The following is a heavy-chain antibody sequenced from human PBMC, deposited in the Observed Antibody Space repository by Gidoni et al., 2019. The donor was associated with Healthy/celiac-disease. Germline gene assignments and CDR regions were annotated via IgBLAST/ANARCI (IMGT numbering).Heavy chain of an antibody. D-gene: IGHD6-6*01. CDR2: ISSSSSYI. V-gene: IGHV3-21*01. Sequence: EVQLVESGGGLVKPGGSLRLSCAASGFTFSSYSMTWVRQAPGKGLEWVSSISSSSSYIYYADSVKGRFTISRDNAKNSLYLQMNSLRAEDTAVYYCARGTEGSSSSSFGYYYGMDVWGQGTTVTVSS. J-gene: IGHJ6*02. CDR1: GFTFSSYS. CDR3: ARGTEGSSSSSFGYYYGMDV.